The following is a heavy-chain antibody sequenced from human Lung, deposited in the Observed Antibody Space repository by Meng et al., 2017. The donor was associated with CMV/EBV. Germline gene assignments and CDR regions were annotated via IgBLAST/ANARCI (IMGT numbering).Heavy chain of an antibody. J-gene: IGHJ4*02. Sequence: SVKVSXXASGYTFTSYGIIWVRQAPGQGLEWMGWISPYDGNTNYAQTLQDRVTMTTDTPTSTAYMGLRSLRSDDTAVYFCARERGYCGTTSCSYYFDYWGQGTLVTVSS. D-gene: IGHD2-2*01. V-gene: IGHV1-18*01. CDR1: GYTFTSYG. CDR3: ARERGYCGTTSCSYYFDY. CDR2: ISPYDGNT.